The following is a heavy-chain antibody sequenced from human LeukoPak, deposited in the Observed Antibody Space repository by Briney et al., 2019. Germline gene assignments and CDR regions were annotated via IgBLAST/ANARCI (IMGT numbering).Heavy chain of an antibody. Sequence: SETLSLTCTVSGGSISSGDYYWSWIRQPPGKGLEWIGYIYYSGSTYYNPSLKSRVTISVDTSKNQFSLKLSSVTAADTAVYYCVSYGENAFDIWGQGTMVTVSS. CDR1: GGSISSGDYY. D-gene: IGHD4-17*01. V-gene: IGHV4-30-4*01. CDR3: VSYGENAFDI. CDR2: IYYSGST. J-gene: IGHJ3*02.